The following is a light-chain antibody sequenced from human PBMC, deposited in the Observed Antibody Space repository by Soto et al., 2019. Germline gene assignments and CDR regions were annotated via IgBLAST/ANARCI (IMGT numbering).Light chain of an antibody. CDR1: QGISNY. CDR3: QQYDNRPLT. CDR2: DAS. J-gene: IGKJ4*01. Sequence: NHITHSPSSLSTSVGDRVTITCRASQGISNYLAWYQQKPGKAPKLLIYDASNLETGVPSRFSGSGSGTDFTFTINSLQPEDIATYYCQQYDNRPLTFGGGTKVDIK. V-gene: IGKV1-33*01.